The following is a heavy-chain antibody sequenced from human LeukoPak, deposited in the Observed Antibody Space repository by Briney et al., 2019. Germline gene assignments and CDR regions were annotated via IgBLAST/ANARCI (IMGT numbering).Heavy chain of an antibody. D-gene: IGHD6-19*01. CDR1: GYSISSGYY. J-gene: IGHJ4*02. V-gene: IGHV4-38-2*02. CDR2: IYHSGST. CDR3: ARRRIAVAGTFDY. Sequence: SETLSLTCTVSGYSISSGYYWGWIRQPPGKGLEWIGSIYHSGSTYYNPSLKSRVTISVDTSKNQFSLKLSSVTAADTAVYYCARRRIAVAGTFDYWGQGTLVTVSS.